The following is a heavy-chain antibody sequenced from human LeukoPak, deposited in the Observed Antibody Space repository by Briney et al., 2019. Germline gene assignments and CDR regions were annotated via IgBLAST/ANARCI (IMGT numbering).Heavy chain of an antibody. J-gene: IGHJ4*02. CDR1: GLTVSSNS. V-gene: IGHV3-53*01. Sequence: GGSLRLSCTVSGLTVSSNSMSWVRQAPGKGLEGVSFIYSDNTHYSDSVKGRFTISRDNSKNTLYLQMNSLRAEDTAVYYCARGYSSSSEPFDYWGQGTLVTVSS. CDR2: IYSDNT. CDR3: ARGYSSSSEPFDY. D-gene: IGHD6-6*01.